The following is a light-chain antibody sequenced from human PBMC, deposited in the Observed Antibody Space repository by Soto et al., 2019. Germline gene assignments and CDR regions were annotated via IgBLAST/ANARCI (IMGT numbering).Light chain of an antibody. CDR1: QSISNTY. Sequence: ESLLAQSPGPITLFPGERATLSCRTSQSISNTYLAWYQQKPGQAPRLLIYAASYRATGIPDRFSGSGSGTDFTLTISRLEPEDFAVYYCQQYHTSPRTFGQGTIVDIK. CDR3: QQYHTSPRT. V-gene: IGKV3-20*01. CDR2: AAS. J-gene: IGKJ2*01.